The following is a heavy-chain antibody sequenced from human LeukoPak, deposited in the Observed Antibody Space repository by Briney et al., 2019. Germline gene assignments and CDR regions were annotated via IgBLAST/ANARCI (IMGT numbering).Heavy chain of an antibody. D-gene: IGHD6-13*01. CDR3: ARHEGYASSWYRGAFDI. CDR2: GYYSGST. V-gene: IGHV4-59*01. J-gene: IGHJ3*02. CDR1: GGSISSYY. Sequence: SETLSLTCTVSGGSISSYYWSWIRQPPGKGLECIGYGYYSGSTNYYPSLKSRVTISVDTSKNQFSLKLSSVTAADTAMYYCARHEGYASSWYRGAFDIWGQGTMVTVSS.